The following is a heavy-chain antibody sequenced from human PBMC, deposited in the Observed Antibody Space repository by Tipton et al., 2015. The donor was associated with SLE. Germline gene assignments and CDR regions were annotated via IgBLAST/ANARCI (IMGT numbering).Heavy chain of an antibody. V-gene: IGHV4-31*03. CDR3: ARGMLTWRGAIIGVDV. CDR2: IYHTGTT. J-gene: IGHJ6*02. CDR1: GGPIRGDGFY. Sequence: TLSLTCTVSGGPIRGDGFYWSWVRQLPEKGLEWIGYIYHTGTTSYNPSLKSRVTMSVDTSRNQFSLKLTSVTAADTAVYYCARGMLTWRGAIIGVDVWGQGTSVNVSS. D-gene: IGHD2-8*01.